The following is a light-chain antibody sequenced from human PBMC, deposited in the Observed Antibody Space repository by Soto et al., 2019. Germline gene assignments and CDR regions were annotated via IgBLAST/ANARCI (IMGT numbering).Light chain of an antibody. CDR1: QAIRSD. J-gene: IGKJ2*01. Sequence: AIPMTQSPSSLSASVGDRVTITCRASQAIRSDLGWYQQRPGKAPTLLIFAASSLQRGVPSRFSGSGSGTDFTLTISSLQPDDFATYYCLQGYNYPYTFGQGTKLEIK. V-gene: IGKV1-6*01. CDR2: AAS. CDR3: LQGYNYPYT.